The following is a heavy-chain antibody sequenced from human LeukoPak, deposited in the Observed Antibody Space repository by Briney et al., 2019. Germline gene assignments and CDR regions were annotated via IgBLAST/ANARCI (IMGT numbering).Heavy chain of an antibody. V-gene: IGHV3-23*01. CDR3: AKDVGSSIAARRAFDY. J-gene: IGHJ4*02. CDR1: GFTFSSYA. Sequence: PGGSLRLSCAASGFTFSSYAMTWVRQAPGTGLEWVSAVSGSGTNTYYADSVKGRCTIYRDNSRNTLYLQMNSLRAEDTAIYYCAKDVGSSIAARRAFDYWGQGTLVTVSS. D-gene: IGHD6-6*01. CDR2: VSGSGTNT.